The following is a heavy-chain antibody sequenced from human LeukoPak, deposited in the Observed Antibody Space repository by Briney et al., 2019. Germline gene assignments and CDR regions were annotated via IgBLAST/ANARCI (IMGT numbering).Heavy chain of an antibody. V-gene: IGHV4-34*01. J-gene: IGHJ4*02. D-gene: IGHD4-17*01. CDR1: GGSFSGYS. CDR3: ARGTTVTFDY. CDR2: INHSGST. Sequence: ASETLSLTGAVYGGSFSGYSWSWIRQPPGKGLEWIGEINHSGSTNYNPSLKSRVTISVDTSKNQFSLKLSSVTAADTAVYYCARGTTVTFDYWGQGTLVTVSS.